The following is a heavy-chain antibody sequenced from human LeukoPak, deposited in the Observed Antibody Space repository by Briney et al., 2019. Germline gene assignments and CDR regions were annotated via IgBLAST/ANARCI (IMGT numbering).Heavy chain of an antibody. J-gene: IGHJ4*02. D-gene: IGHD2-8*01. CDR1: GFTFSSYA. Sequence: PGGSLRLSCAGSGFTFSSYAMSWVRQAPGKGLEWVSAISDSGDYTYYAASVKGRFTISRDNSKNTLYLHVNSLRTADTAVYYCAKDTSIGKYCASGVCSPFDYWGQGTLVTVSS. CDR2: ISDSGDYT. CDR3: AKDTSIGKYCASGVCSPFDY. V-gene: IGHV3-23*01.